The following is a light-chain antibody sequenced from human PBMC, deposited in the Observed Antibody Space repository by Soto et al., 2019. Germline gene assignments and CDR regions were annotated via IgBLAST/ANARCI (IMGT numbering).Light chain of an antibody. CDR2: VAS. V-gene: IGKV1-27*01. CDR1: QGISNY. CDR3: QKYNSAPFT. Sequence: DIQMTQSPSSLSASVGDRVTITCRASQGISNYLAWYQQKPGKVPKLLIYVASTLQSGVPSRFSGSGSGTALTLTLRSLQPEHVANHYRQKYNSAPFTFGGGTRVEFK. J-gene: IGKJ4*01.